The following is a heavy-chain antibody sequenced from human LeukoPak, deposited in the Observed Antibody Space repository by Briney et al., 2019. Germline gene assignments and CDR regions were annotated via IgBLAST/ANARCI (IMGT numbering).Heavy chain of an antibody. Sequence: SETLSLTCTVSGGSISSYYWSWIRQPPGKGLEWIGYIYYSGSTNYNPSVKSRVTISVDTSRNQFSVRLSSVTAADTAVYYCARGSNWANWFGPWGQGTLVTVSS. D-gene: IGHD7-27*01. CDR1: GGSISSYY. CDR3: ARGSNWANWFGP. CDR2: IYYSGST. V-gene: IGHV4-59*01. J-gene: IGHJ5*02.